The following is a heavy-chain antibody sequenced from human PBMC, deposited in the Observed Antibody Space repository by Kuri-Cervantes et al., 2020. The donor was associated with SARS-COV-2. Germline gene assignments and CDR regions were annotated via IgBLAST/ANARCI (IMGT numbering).Heavy chain of an antibody. V-gene: IGHV3-7*01. J-gene: IGHJ3*02. Sequence: GESLKISCAASGFTFSSYWMSWVRQAPGKGLEWVANIKQDGSEKYYADSVKGRFTISRDNSKNTLYLQMNSLRAEDTAVYYCASPIYCSSTSCYLGRSHDAFDIWGQGTMVTDSS. D-gene: IGHD2-2*01. CDR2: IKQDGSEK. CDR3: ASPIYCSSTSCYLGRSHDAFDI. CDR1: GFTFSSYW.